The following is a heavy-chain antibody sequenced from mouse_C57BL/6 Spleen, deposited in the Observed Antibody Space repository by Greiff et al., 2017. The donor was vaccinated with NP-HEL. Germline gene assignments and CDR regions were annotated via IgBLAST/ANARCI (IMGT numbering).Heavy chain of an antibody. V-gene: IGHV3-6*01. CDR1: GYSITSGYY. CDR3: AELGRYAMDY. CDR2: ISYDGSN. D-gene: IGHD4-1*01. Sequence: ESGPGLVKPSQSLSLTCSVTGYSITSGYYWNWIRQFPGNKLEWMGYISYDGSNNYNPSLKNRISITRDTSKNQFFLKLNSVTTEDTATYYGAELGRYAMDYWGQGTSVTVSS. J-gene: IGHJ4*01.